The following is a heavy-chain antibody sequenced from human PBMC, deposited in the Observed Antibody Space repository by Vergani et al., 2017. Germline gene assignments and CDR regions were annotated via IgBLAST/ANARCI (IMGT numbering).Heavy chain of an antibody. V-gene: IGHV3-9*01. Sequence: EVQLVESGGGLVQPGRSLRLSCAASGFTFDVYAMHWVRQAPGKGLEWVSGISWNSGSIGYADSVKGRFTISRDNAKNSLYLQMNSLRAEDTALYYCANTLYWGQGTLVTVSS. CDR3: ANTLY. CDR2: ISWNSGSI. CDR1: GFTFDVYA. J-gene: IGHJ4*02.